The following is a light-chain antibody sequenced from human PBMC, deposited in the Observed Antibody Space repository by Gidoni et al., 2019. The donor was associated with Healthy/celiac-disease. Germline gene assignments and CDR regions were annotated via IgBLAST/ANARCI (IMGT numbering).Light chain of an antibody. V-gene: IGKV3-20*01. CDR2: GAS. J-gene: IGKJ5*01. CDR1: QSVSSSY. CDR3: QQYGSSPMT. Sequence: EIVFTQPPGTLSLSPGERATLSCRASQSVSSSYLAWYQQKPGQAPRLLIYGASSRATGIPDRFSGSASATDFPLTISRLEPEDFAVYYCQQYGSSPMTFGQXTRLEIK.